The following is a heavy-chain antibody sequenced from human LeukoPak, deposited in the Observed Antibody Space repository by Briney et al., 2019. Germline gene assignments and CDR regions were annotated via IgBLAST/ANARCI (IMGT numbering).Heavy chain of an antibody. V-gene: IGHV3-30*18. J-gene: IGHJ6*02. CDR1: GFTFSSYG. CDR3: AKDPSMVRGVIIDV. Sequence: PGGSLRLSCAASGFTFSSYGVHWVRQAPGKGLEWVAVISYDGSNKYYADSVKGRFTISRDNSKNTLYLQMNSLRAEDTAVYYCAKDPSMVRGVIIDVWGQGTTVTVSS. CDR2: ISYDGSNK. D-gene: IGHD3-10*01.